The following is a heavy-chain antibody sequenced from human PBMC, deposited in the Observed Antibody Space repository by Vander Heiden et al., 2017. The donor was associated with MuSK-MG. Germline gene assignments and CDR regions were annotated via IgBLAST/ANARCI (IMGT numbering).Heavy chain of an antibody. CDR2: IHYSGST. D-gene: IGHD5-12*01. CDR3: AREGSGYPEEYYFDY. CDR1: GGSISSGDYH. J-gene: IGHJ4*02. Sequence: QVQLQESGPGLVKPSQTLSLTCTLSGGSISSGDYHWRWIRQPPGKGLEWIGYIHYSGSTYYNPPLKSRVTISIDTSRNQFSLNLSSVTAADTAVYYCAREGSGYPEEYYFDYWGQGTLVTVSS. V-gene: IGHV4-30-4*01.